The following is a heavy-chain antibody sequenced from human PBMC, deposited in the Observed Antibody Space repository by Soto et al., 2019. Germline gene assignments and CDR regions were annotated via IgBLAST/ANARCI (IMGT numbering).Heavy chain of an antibody. J-gene: IGHJ6*02. CDR3: ARISSSGPYYYYGMDV. V-gene: IGHV3-74*01. Sequence: GVSLRLSCAASGFTFSSYWMHWVRQAPGKGLVWVSRINSDGSSTSYADSVKGRFTISRDNAKNTLYLQMNSLRAEDTAVYYCARISSSGPYYYYGMDVCGQGSTVTVSS. CDR1: GFTFSSYW. D-gene: IGHD3-22*01. CDR2: INSDGSST.